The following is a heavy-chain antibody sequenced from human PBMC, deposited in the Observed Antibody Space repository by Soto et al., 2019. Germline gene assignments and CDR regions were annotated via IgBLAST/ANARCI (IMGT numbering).Heavy chain of an antibody. J-gene: IGHJ4*02. CDR3: VKGQMATEEGDFDY. D-gene: IGHD5-12*01. V-gene: IGHV3-64D*06. CDR1: GFTFSSYA. Sequence: PGGSLRLSCSASGFTFSSYAMHWVRQAPGKGLEYVSAISSNGGSTYYADSVKGRFTISRDNSKNTLYLQMSSLRAEDTAVYYCVKGQMATEEGDFDYWGQGTLVTVSS. CDR2: ISSNGGST.